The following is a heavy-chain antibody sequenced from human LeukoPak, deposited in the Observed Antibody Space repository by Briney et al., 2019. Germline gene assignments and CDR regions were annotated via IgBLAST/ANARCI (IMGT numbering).Heavy chain of an antibody. CDR2: IYSGGST. J-gene: IGHJ4*02. V-gene: IGHV3-66*01. Sequence: GGSLRLSCAASGFTVSSNYMSWVRQAPGKGLEWVSVIYSGGSTYYADSVKGRFTISRDNSKNTLYLQMNSLRAEDTAVYYCAREWADDYGDFVGYWGQGTLVTVSS. CDR1: GFTVSSNY. CDR3: AREWADDYGDFVGY. D-gene: IGHD4-17*01.